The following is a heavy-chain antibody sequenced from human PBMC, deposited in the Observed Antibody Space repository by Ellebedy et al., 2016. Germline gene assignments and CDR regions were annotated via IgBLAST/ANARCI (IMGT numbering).Heavy chain of an antibody. CDR3: AREPDR. J-gene: IGHJ5*02. CDR2: MYYSGSI. Sequence: SETLSLTCTVAGGSISDTSHYWGWIRQPPGKGLEWIGNMYYSGSIHYNPSLKSRVTISIDTSKNLLSLKLNSVTGADTAVYYCAREPDRWGQGTLVIVSS. CDR1: GGSISDTSHY. V-gene: IGHV4-39*07.